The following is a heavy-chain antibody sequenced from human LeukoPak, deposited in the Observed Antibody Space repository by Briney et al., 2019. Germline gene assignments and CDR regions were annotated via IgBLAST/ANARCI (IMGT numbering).Heavy chain of an antibody. CDR1: GGTFSSYA. CDR2: IIPIFGTA. V-gene: IGHV1-69*06. Sequence: SVKVSCKASGGTFSSYAISWVRRAPGQGLEWMGGIIPIFGTANYAQKFQGRVTITADKSTSTAYMELSSLRSEDTAVCYCARDSLPPAYCGGDCPMFDYWGQGTLVTVSS. J-gene: IGHJ4*02. D-gene: IGHD2-21*02. CDR3: ARDSLPPAYCGGDCPMFDY.